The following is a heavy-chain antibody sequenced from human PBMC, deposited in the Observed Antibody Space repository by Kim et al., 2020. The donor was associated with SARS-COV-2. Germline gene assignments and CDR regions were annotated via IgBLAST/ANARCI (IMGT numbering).Heavy chain of an antibody. D-gene: IGHD1-26*01. J-gene: IGHJ5*02. CDR3: AAALVGATKWSWFDP. V-gene: IGHV1-58*01. CDR2: IVVGSGNT. CDR1: GFKGNRGV. Sequence: SVKVSCKASGFKGNRGVVKWVRQARGQRLEWIGWIVVGSGNTNYAQKFQERVTITRDMSTSTAYMELSSLRSEDTAVYYCAAALVGATKWSWFDPWGQGTLVTVSS.